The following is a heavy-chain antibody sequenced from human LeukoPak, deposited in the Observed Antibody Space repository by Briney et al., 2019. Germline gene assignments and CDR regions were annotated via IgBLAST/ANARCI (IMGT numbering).Heavy chain of an antibody. D-gene: IGHD2-15*01. J-gene: IGHJ1*01. CDR3: ALGYCGGGSGYAREYFQH. CDR1: GGSISSSDW. CDR2: IYHSGST. Sequence: RPSETLSLTCAVSGGSISSSDWWTWVRQPPGEGLEWIGEIYHSGSTKYNPSLKSRVTISVDTSKNQFSLRLSSVTAADTAVYYVALGYCGGGSGYAREYFQHGGQGTLFTVSS. V-gene: IGHV4-4*02.